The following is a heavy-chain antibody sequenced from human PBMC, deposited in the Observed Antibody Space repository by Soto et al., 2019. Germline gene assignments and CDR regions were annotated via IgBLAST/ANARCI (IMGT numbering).Heavy chain of an antibody. J-gene: IGHJ6*02. CDR2: IIPIFGTA. Sequence: SVKGSCKAAGYTFTIYAISWVIHDPGQGLKWMGGIIPIFGTANYAQKFQGRVTITADESTSTAYMELSSLRSEDTAVYYCARGTAAGTGRYYYYYGMDVWGQGTTVTVSS. CDR1: GYTFTIYA. CDR3: ARGTAAGTGRYYYYYGMDV. V-gene: IGHV1-69*13. D-gene: IGHD6-13*01.